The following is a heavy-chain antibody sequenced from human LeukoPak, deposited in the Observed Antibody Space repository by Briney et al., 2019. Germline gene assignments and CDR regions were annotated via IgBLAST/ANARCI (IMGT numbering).Heavy chain of an antibody. J-gene: IGHJ6*02. V-gene: IGHV1-46*01. CDR3: AGKSKWEPLPYYYGMDV. D-gene: IGHD1-26*01. Sequence: ASVKVSCKASGYTFTSYYMHWVRQAPGQGLEWMGIINPSGGSTSYAQKFQGGVTMTRDTSTSTVYMELSSLRSEDTAVYYCAGKSKWEPLPYYYGMDVWGQGTTVTVSS. CDR2: INPSGGST. CDR1: GYTFTSYY.